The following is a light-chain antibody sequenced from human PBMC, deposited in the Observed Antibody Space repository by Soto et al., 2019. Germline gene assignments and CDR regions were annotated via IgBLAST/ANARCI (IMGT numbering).Light chain of an antibody. CDR2: KAS. J-gene: IGKJ1*01. CDR1: QSISVW. CDR3: QQYNNSSFT. V-gene: IGKV1-5*03. Sequence: DIHMTQSPSTLSASVGDRATITCRASQSISVWLAWYQQKPWKAPKLLIYKASRLVTGGPSRFSGSGSGTEFTLTISSLQPDDFAAYYCQQYNNSSFTFGQGTKVEIK.